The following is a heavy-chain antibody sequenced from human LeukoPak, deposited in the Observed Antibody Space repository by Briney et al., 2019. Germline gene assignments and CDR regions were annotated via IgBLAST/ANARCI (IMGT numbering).Heavy chain of an antibody. D-gene: IGHD2-8*01. J-gene: IGHJ4*02. CDR3: ARGSNWALDY. V-gene: IGHV3-7*05. CDR2: IKQDGSEK. CDR1: GFSFSRYW. Sequence: TGGSLRLSCAASGFSFSRYWMSWVRQAPGKGLEWVANIKQDGSEKSYVDSVKSRFTISRDNAKNSLYLQMNSLRAEDTAVYYCARGSNWALDYGGQGTLVTVSS.